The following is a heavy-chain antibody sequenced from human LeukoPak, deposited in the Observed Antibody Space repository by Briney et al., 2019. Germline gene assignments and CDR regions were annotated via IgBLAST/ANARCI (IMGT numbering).Heavy chain of an antibody. CDR1: RFTVSSNY. V-gene: IGHV3-66*01. Sequence: PGGSLRLSCAASRFTVSSNYMTWVRQAAGKGLEWVSVIYSGGSTYYADSVKGRFTISRDSAKNALYLQMNSLRAEDTAVYYCARVAMIVAKPYDNWGQGTLVTVSS. J-gene: IGHJ4*02. D-gene: IGHD3-22*01. CDR3: ARVAMIVAKPYDN. CDR2: IYSGGST.